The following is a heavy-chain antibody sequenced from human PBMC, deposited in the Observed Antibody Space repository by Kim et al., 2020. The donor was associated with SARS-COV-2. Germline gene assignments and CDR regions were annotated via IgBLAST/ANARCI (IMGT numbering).Heavy chain of an antibody. J-gene: IGHJ4*02. D-gene: IGHD6-13*01. CDR3: ARRHYLQQLDL. Sequence: SPYYNPSLKSRVTMSVDPSKNQFSLNLKSMTAADTAVYYCARRHYLQQLDLWGQGTLVTVSS. CDR2: SP. V-gene: IGHV4-39*01.